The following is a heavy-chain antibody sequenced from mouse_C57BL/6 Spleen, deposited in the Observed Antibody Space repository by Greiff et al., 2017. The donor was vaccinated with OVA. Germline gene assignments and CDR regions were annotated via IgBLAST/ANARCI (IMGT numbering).Heavy chain of an antibody. CDR2: ISSGSSTI. J-gene: IGHJ2*01. D-gene: IGHD1-1*01. Sequence: EVKLVESGGGLVKPGGSLKLSCAASGFTFSDYGMHWVRQAPEKGLEWVAYISSGSSTIYYADTVKGRFTFSRDNDKNTLFLQMTSLRSEDTAMYYCARHGSLLVDYWGQGTTLTVSS. CDR3: ARHGSLLVDY. V-gene: IGHV5-17*01. CDR1: GFTFSDYG.